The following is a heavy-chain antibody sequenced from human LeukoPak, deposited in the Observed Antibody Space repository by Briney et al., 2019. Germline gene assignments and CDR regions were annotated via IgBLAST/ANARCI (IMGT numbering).Heavy chain of an antibody. CDR2: ISSSSSYI. V-gene: IGHV3-21*01. Sequence: GGSLRLSCAASGFTFSTYNMNWVRQAPGKGLEWVSSISSSSSYINYADSVKGRFTISRDNAKNSLYLQMNGLRAEDTAVYYCARVAAGTTFYYMDVWGKGTTVTISS. D-gene: IGHD6-13*01. CDR1: GFTFSTYN. CDR3: ARVAAGTTFYYMDV. J-gene: IGHJ6*03.